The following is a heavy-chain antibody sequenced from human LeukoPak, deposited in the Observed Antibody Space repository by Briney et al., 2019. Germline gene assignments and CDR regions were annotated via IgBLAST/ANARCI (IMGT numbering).Heavy chain of an antibody. CDR2: INHSGST. CDR3: ARGRGYSYGRGYYFDY. CDR1: GGSFSGYY. J-gene: IGHJ4*02. Sequence: MASETLSLTCAVYGGSFSGYYWSWIRQPPGKGLEWIGEINHSGSTNYNPSLKSRVTISVDTSKNQFSLKLSSVTAADTAVYYCARGRGYSYGRGYYFDYWGQGTLVTVSS. V-gene: IGHV4-34*01. D-gene: IGHD5-18*01.